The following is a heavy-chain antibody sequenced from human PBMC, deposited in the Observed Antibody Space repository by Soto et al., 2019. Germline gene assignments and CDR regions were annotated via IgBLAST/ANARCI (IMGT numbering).Heavy chain of an antibody. CDR2: ISNDGGKK. V-gene: IGHV3-30*03. D-gene: IGHD5-18*01. J-gene: IGHJ4*02. Sequence: QVQLVESGGGVVQPGRSLRLSCAGSGFTFSSYGMHWVRQAPGKGLEWMASISNDGGKKYYADSVKGRFKNSRDNSKNTLYLQMNSLRTEDTALYYCASEYSFAYGPYFDHWGQGTLVTVSS. CDR3: ASEYSFAYGPYFDH. CDR1: GFTFSSYG.